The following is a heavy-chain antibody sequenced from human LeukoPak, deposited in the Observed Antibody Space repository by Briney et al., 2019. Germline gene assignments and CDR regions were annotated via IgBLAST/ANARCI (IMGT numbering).Heavy chain of an antibody. CDR3: AKGSSSWYNWFGP. V-gene: IGHV3-30*18. CDR1: GFTFSSYG. CDR2: ISYDGSNK. Sequence: PGGSLRLSCAASGFTFSSYGMHWVGQAPGKGLEWVAVISYDGSNKYYADSVKGRFTISRDNSKNTLYLQLNSLRAEDTAVYYCAKGSSSWYNWFGPWGQGTLVTVYS. J-gene: IGHJ5*02. D-gene: IGHD6-13*01.